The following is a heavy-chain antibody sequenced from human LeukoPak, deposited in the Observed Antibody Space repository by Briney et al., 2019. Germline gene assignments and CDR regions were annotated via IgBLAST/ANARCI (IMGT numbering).Heavy chain of an antibody. Sequence: GGSLRLSCAASGFTFSSYAMHWVRQAPGKGLEWVAVISYDGGNKYYADSVKGRFTISRDNSKNTLCLQMNSLRAEDTAVYYCARDPVITTGLDYWGQGTLVTVSS. CDR1: GFTFSSYA. J-gene: IGHJ4*02. D-gene: IGHD3-22*01. V-gene: IGHV3-30*01. CDR2: ISYDGGNK. CDR3: ARDPVITTGLDY.